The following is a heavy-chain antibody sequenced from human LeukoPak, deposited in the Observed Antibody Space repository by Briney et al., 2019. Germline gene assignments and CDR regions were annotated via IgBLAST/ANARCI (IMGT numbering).Heavy chain of an antibody. J-gene: IGHJ4*02. CDR3: ARSPTQLLWFGEPGVYFDY. CDR1: GFTFSSYD. CDR2: IGTAGDT. D-gene: IGHD3-10*01. V-gene: IGHV3-13*01. Sequence: PGGSLRLSCAASGFTFSSYDMHWVRQATGKGLEWVSAIGTAGDTYYPGSVKGRFTISRENAKNSLYLQMNSLRAGDTAVYYCARSPTQLLWFGEPGVYFDYWGQGTLVTVSS.